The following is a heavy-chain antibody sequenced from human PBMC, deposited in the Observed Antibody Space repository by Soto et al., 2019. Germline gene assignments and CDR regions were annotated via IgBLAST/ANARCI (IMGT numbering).Heavy chain of an antibody. Sequence: EVQLLESGGGLVQPGGSLRLSCAASGFTFSSYGMTWVRQAPGKGLEWVSFSSATGAGTYYADSVKGRFTISRDNSKNTPYLQMTSLRADDTPVYYCAKDRRAGGNYGSYSDFWGQGALVIVSS. J-gene: IGHJ4*02. CDR1: GFTFSSYG. CDR2: SSATGAGT. CDR3: AKDRRAGGNYGSYSDF. V-gene: IGHV3-23*01. D-gene: IGHD1-7*01.